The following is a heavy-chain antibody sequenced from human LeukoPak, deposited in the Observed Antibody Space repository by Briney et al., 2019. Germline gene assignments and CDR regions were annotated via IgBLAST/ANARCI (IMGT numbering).Heavy chain of an antibody. D-gene: IGHD1-14*01. CDR3: ARPAYSDRNVAFDI. Sequence: SETLSLTCAVSGGSISSSNWWSWVRQPPGKGLEWIGEIYHSGSTNYNPSLKSRVTISVDKSKNQFSLKLSSVTAADTAVYYCARPAYSDRNVAFDIWGQGTMVTVSS. J-gene: IGHJ3*02. CDR2: IYHSGST. V-gene: IGHV4-4*02. CDR1: GGSISSSNW.